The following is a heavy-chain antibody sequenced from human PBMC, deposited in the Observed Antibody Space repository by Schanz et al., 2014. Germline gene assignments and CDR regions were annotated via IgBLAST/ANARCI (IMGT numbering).Heavy chain of an antibody. Sequence: QVLLVQSGAEVKQPGASVKVSCKASGYTFTGYYIHWVRQAPGQGFEWVGSIIPPLRQTRYAQKFEERVIITADTSTTTVYMDLASLTSDDTAVYFCARIIDGDYLYWGQGTLVTVSS. CDR3: ARIIDGDYLY. D-gene: IGHD4-17*01. V-gene: IGHV1-46*01. J-gene: IGHJ4*02. CDR2: IIPPLRQT. CDR1: GYTFTGYY.